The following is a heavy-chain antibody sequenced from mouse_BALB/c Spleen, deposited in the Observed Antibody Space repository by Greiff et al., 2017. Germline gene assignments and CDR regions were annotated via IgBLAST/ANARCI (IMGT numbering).Heavy chain of an antibody. CDR2: ISYSGST. CDR1: GYSITSDYA. D-gene: IGHD1-1*01. Sequence: EVQLQESGPGLVKPSQSLSLTCTVTGYSITSDYAWNWIRQFPGNKLEWMGYISYSGSTSYNPSLKSRISITRDTSKNQFFLQLNSVTTEDTATYYCARLITTVDYDAMDYWGQGTSVTVSS. V-gene: IGHV3-2*02. J-gene: IGHJ4*01. CDR3: ARLITTVDYDAMDY.